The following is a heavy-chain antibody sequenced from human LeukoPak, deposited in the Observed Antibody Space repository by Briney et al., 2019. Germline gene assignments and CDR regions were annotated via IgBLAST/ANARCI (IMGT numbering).Heavy chain of an antibody. D-gene: IGHD3-3*01. CDR1: GYTFTSYG. Sequence: ASVKVSCKASGYTFTSYGISWVRQAPGQGLEWMGWISAYNGNTNYAQKLQGRVTMTTDTSTSTAYMELRSLRSDDTAVYYCARDNPGFLEWLLSRHYGMDVWGQGTTVTVSS. CDR2: ISAYNGNT. V-gene: IGHV1-18*01. CDR3: ARDNPGFLEWLLSRHYGMDV. J-gene: IGHJ6*02.